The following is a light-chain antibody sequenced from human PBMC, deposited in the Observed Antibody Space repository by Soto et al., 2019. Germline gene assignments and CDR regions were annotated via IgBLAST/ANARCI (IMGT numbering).Light chain of an antibody. Sequence: QSVLTQPPSASGTPGQRVTISCSGSSSNIGSNTVNWYQQLPGTAPKLLIYSNNQRPSGVPGRFSGSKSGTSASLAISGLQSDDEADYYCAAWDDSLNGYVFGTGTKLTVL. V-gene: IGLV1-44*01. CDR1: SSNIGSNT. CDR3: AAWDDSLNGYV. J-gene: IGLJ1*01. CDR2: SNN.